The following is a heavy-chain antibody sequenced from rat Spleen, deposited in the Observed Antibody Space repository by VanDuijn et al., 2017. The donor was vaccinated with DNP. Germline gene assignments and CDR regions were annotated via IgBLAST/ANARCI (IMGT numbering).Heavy chain of an antibody. CDR1: GFTFSNYG. Sequence: EVQLVESGGGLVQPGRSLKLSCAASGFTFSNYGMAWVRQAPTKGLEWVASIGSDGYAPYYGDSVKGRFTISRDNARRSLYLQMDSLRSEDTATYSCTTLRPFCFDYWGQGVMVTVSS. J-gene: IGHJ2*01. CDR2: IGSDGYAP. CDR3: TTLRPFCFDY. V-gene: IGHV5S13*01.